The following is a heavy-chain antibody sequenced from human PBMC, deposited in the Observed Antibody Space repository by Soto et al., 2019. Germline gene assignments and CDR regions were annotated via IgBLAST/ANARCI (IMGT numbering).Heavy chain of an antibody. V-gene: IGHV3-74*01. CDR1: GFTFSRYW. CDR3: EKEGSSIADRRGRAYIYYMDV. CDR2: ISSDGST. Sequence: EVQLVESGGGLVQPGGSLRLSCAASGFTFSRYWMDWVRQAPGKGLMWVSRISSDGSTSSADSVKGRFTISRDNAKNTIYLQMNSLRAEDTAEYYCEKEGSSIADRRGRAYIYYMDVWGKGTTVTVSS. D-gene: IGHD6-6*01. J-gene: IGHJ6*03.